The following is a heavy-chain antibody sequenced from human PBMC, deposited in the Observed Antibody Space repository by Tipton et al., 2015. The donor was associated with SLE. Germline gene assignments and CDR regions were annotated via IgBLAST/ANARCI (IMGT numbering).Heavy chain of an antibody. CDR1: GGSFSGYY. D-gene: IGHD6-13*01. Sequence: TLSLTCAVYGGSFSGYYWSWIRQPPGKGLEWIGYIYYSGSTNYNPSLKSRVTISVDTSKNQFSLKLSSVTAADTAVYYCATCQQDDAFDIWGQGTMVTVSS. CDR3: ATCQQDDAFDI. J-gene: IGHJ3*02. V-gene: IGHV4-59*07. CDR2: IYYSGST.